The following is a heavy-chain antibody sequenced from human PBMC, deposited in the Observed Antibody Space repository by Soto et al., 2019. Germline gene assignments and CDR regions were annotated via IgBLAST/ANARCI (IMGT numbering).Heavy chain of an antibody. V-gene: IGHV3-30-3*01. J-gene: IGHJ4*02. CDR3: ARAREPLSGPDS. D-gene: IGHD1-26*01. CDR1: GCTFSSYA. CDR2: ISYDGSNK. Sequence: QVQLMESGGGVVQPGRSLRLSCAASGCTFSSYAMHWVRQAPGKGLEWVAVISYDGSNKYYADSVKGRFTISRDNSKNTLYLQMNSLRAEDTAVYYWARAREPLSGPDSWGQGTLVTVSS.